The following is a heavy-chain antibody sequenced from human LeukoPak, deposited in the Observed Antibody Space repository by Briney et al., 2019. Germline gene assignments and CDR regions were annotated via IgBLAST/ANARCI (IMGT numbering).Heavy chain of an antibody. Sequence: GGSLRLSCAASGFTFSDYYMSWIRQAPGKGLEWVSYISSSGSTIYYADSVKGRFTISRDNAKNSLYLQMNSLRAEDTAAYYCARVDLSYYGSGSHDYWGQGTLVTVSS. V-gene: IGHV3-11*04. CDR1: GFTFSDYY. CDR3: ARVDLSYYGSGSHDY. D-gene: IGHD3-10*01. CDR2: ISSSGSTI. J-gene: IGHJ4*02.